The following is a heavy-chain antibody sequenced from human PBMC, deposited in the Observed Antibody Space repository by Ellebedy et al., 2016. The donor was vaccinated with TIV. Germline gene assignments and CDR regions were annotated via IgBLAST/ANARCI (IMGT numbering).Heavy chain of an antibody. CDR3: ARQCGGDCYSFDY. V-gene: IGHV3-11*01. CDR2: ISSSGSTI. D-gene: IGHD2-21*02. J-gene: IGHJ4*02. Sequence: GGSLRLSCAASGFSFSDHDMDWVRQAPGKGLEWVSYISSSGSTIYYADSVKGRFTISRDNAKNSLYLQMNSLRAEDTAVYYCARQCGGDCYSFDYWGQGTLVTVSS. CDR1: GFSFSDHD.